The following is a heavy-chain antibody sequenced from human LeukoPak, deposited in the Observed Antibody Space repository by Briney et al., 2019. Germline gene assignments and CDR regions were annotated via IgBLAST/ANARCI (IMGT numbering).Heavy chain of an antibody. J-gene: IGHJ4*02. CDR1: GGSISSSSYY. D-gene: IGHD2-21*01. V-gene: IGHV4-39*01. CDR3: ARHERGCGGDCYSSFDY. CDR2: IYHSGST. Sequence: SETLSLTCTVSGGSISSSSYYWGWIRQPPGKGLEWIGSIYHSGSTYYNPSLKSRVTISVDTSKNQFSLKLSSVTAADTAVYYCARHERGCGGDCYSSFDYWGQGTLVTVSS.